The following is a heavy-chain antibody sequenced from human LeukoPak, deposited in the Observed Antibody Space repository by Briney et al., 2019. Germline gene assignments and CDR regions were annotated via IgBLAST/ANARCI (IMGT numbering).Heavy chain of an antibody. CDR3: ARVPYNDAFDI. V-gene: IGHV4-4*07. J-gene: IGHJ3*02. D-gene: IGHD1-1*01. Sequence: ASETLSLTCTVSGGSISSYYWSWIRQPAGKGLEWIGRVYTSGSTNYNPSLKSRVTMSVDTSKNQFSMKLSSVTAADTAVYYCARVPYNDAFDIWGQGTMVTVSS. CDR1: GGSISSYY. CDR2: VYTSGST.